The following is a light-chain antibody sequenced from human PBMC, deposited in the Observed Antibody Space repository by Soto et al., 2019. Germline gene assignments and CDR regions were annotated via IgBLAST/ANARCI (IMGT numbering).Light chain of an antibody. Sequence: IQLTQSPSSLSASVGDRVTITCRASQGISSYLAWYQQKPGKAPKLLIYAASTLQSGVPSRFSGSGSGTDFTLTISSLQPEDFATYYCQQLNSYPVAQFTFAPGTKVDIK. CDR2: AAS. V-gene: IGKV1-9*01. CDR3: QQLNSYPVAQFT. J-gene: IGKJ3*01. CDR1: QGISSY.